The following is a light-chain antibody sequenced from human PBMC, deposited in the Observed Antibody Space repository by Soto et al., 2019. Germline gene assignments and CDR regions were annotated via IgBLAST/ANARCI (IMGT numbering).Light chain of an antibody. CDR1: QSVASGY. CDR2: GAS. V-gene: IGKV3-20*01. CDR3: QHYGTSRT. J-gene: IGKJ1*01. Sequence: EVVLTQSPGTLSLSPGERATLSCRATQSVASGYFAWYQQKPGQAPRLLIYGASTRASGIPDRFSGSGSGTEFTLTISRLEPEDSAVYFCQHYGTSRTFGQGNKGEIK.